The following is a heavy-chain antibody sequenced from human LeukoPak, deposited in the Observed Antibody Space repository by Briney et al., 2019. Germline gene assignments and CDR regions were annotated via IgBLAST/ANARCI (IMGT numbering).Heavy chain of an antibody. D-gene: IGHD5-12*01. V-gene: IGHV3-53*01. CDR1: GLTVSSNY. J-gene: IGHJ4*02. Sequence: GGSLRLSCAASGLTVSSNYMSWVRQAPGKGLEWVSVIYSGDNTYYADSVKGRFTISRDNSKNTLNLQMNSLRAEDTAVYYCARAPRGYNGYDYPWDYWGQGTLVTVSS. CDR3: ARAPRGYNGYDYPWDY. CDR2: IYSGDNT.